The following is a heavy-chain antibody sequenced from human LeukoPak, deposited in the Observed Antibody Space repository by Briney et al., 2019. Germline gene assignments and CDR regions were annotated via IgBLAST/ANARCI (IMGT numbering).Heavy chain of an antibody. Sequence: SETLSLTCTVSGGSISSGSYYWSWIRQPAGKGLEWIGRVYTSGSTNYNPSLKSRVTISIDTSKNQLSLNLSSVTAADTAFYYCARGGYRDGDVEWGQGTLVTVSS. V-gene: IGHV4-61*02. CDR3: ARGGYRDGDVE. D-gene: IGHD5-18*01. CDR2: VYTSGST. CDR1: GGSISSGSYY. J-gene: IGHJ4*02.